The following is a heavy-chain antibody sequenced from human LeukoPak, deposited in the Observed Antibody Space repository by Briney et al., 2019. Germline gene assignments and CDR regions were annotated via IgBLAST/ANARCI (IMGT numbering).Heavy chain of an antibody. V-gene: IGHV4-34*01. CDR2: INHSGST. CDR1: GGSFSGYY. J-gene: IGHJ4*02. Sequence: PSETLSLTCAVYGGSFSGYYWSWIRQPPGKGLEWIGEINHSGSTNYNPSLKSRVTISVDTSKNQFSLKLSSVTAADTAVYYCARGRYGSGSYLWHFDYWGQGTLVTVSS. D-gene: IGHD3-10*01. CDR3: ARGRYGSGSYLWHFDY.